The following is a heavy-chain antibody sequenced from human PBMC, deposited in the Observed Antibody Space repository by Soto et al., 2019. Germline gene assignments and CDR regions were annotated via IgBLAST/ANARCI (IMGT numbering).Heavy chain of an antibody. J-gene: IGHJ4*02. Sequence: QVQLVQSGAEVKKPGSSVKVSCKASGGTFSSYTISWVRQAPGQGLEWMGRIIPILGIANYAQKFQGRVTITADKLTSKGYMELRSLRSEDTAVYYCARGVAVAGKLEYWGQGTLVTVSS. CDR3: ARGVAVAGKLEY. D-gene: IGHD6-19*01. V-gene: IGHV1-69*02. CDR2: IIPILGIA. CDR1: GGTFSSYT.